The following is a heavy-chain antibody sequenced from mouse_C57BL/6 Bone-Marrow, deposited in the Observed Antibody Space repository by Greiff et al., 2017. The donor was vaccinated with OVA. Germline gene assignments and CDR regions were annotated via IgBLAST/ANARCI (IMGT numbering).Heavy chain of an antibody. D-gene: IGHD1-1*01. CDR1: GYTFTDYN. V-gene: IGHV1-18*01. CDR2: INPNNGGT. CDR3: ARRYYGSSPYAMDY. J-gene: IGHJ4*01. Sequence: VQLKESGPELVKPGASVKIPCKASGYTFTDYNMDWVKQSHGKSLEWIGDINPNNGGTIYNQKFKGQATLTVDKSSSTAYMKLRSLTSEDTAVDYCARRYYGSSPYAMDYWGQGTSVTVSS.